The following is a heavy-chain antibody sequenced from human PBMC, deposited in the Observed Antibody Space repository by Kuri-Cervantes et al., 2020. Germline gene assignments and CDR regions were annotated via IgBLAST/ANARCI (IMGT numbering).Heavy chain of an antibody. CDR1: GFTFSSYG. D-gene: IGHD2-15*01. J-gene: IGHJ4*02. V-gene: IGHV3-33*01. Sequence: GESLKISCAASGFTFSSYGMHWVRQAPGKGLEWVAVIWYDGSNKYYADSVKGRFTISRDNSKNTLYLQMNSLRAEDTAVYYCARDGKGVVALDYWGQGTLVTVSS. CDR2: IWYDGSNK. CDR3: ARDGKGVVALDY.